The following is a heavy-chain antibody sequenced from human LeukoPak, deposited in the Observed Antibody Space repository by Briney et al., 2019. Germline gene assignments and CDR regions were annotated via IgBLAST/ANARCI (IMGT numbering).Heavy chain of an antibody. D-gene: IGHD3-22*01. CDR1: GFIFDDYA. CDR2: ISSNSGGI. Sequence: GGSLRLSCAASGFIFDDYAMHWVRHAPGKGLEWVSGISSNSGGIDYADSVKGRFTISRDNAKNSLFLEMNSLRPEDTAFYYCAKDVQMTSNAYYNYFDYWGQGTLVTVSS. CDR3: AKDVQMTSNAYYNYFDY. J-gene: IGHJ4*02. V-gene: IGHV3-9*01.